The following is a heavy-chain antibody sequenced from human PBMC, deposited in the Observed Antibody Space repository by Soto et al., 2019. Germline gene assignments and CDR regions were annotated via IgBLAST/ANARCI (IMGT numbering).Heavy chain of an antibody. J-gene: IGHJ5*02. V-gene: IGHV1-69*12. CDR1: GGTFSSYA. D-gene: IGHD6-13*01. CDR3: ARVEEQQLVRWGWFDP. CDR2: LIPIFGTA. Sequence: QVQLVQSGAEVKKPGSSVKVSCKASGGTFSSYAISWGRQAPGQGLEWMGGLIPIFGTANSAQKFQGRVTITADDSTSTAYMELSSLRSEDTAVYYCARVEEQQLVRWGWFDPWGQGTLVTVSS.